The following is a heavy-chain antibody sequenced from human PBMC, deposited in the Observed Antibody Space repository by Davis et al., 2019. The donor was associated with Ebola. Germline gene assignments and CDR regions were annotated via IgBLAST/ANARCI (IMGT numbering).Heavy chain of an antibody. D-gene: IGHD4-17*01. J-gene: IGHJ6*02. CDR2: ISSSGSTI. CDR1: GLTFSSLG. CDR3: ARDTVTTNPYYYYYGMDV. Sequence: GGSLRLSCAASGLTFSSLGMSWVRQAPGKGLEWVSYISSSGSTIYYADSVKGRFTISRDNAKNSLYLQMNSLRAEDTAVYYCARDTVTTNPYYYYYGMDVWGQGTTVTVSS. V-gene: IGHV3-48*03.